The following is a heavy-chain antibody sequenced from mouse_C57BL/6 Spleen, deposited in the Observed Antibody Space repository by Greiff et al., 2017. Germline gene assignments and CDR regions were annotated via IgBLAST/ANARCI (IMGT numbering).Heavy chain of an antibody. CDR3: SRRGYYGNYGYFDY. V-gene: IGHV1-39*01. CDR1: GYSFTDYN. D-gene: IGHD2-1*01. CDR2: INPNYGTT. Sequence: QLQQSGPELVKPGASVKISCKASGYSFTDYNMNWVKQSNGKSLEWIGVINPNYGTTSYNQKFKGKATLTVDQSSSTAYMQLNSLASEDSAVYFLSRRGYYGNYGYFDYWGQGTTLTVSS. J-gene: IGHJ2*01.